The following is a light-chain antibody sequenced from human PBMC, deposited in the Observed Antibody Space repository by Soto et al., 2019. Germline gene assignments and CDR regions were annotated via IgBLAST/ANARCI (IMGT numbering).Light chain of an antibody. Sequence: SYELTQSPSVSVSPGQTARITCSGDELPKQYAYWYQQKPGQAPVLVIYKGSERPSGIPERFSGSSSGTTVTLTISGVQAEDEADYYCQSADSSGTDVIFGGGTKVTVL. CDR1: ELPKQY. J-gene: IGLJ2*01. CDR3: QSADSSGTDVI. V-gene: IGLV3-25*03. CDR2: KGS.